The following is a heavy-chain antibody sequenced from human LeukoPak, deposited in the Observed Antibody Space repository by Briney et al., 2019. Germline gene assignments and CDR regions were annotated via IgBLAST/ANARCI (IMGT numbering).Heavy chain of an antibody. J-gene: IGHJ6*02. CDR1: GFTFNNYW. Sequence: GGSLRLSCAASGFTFNNYWIHWVHQAPGKGLVWVSRINSDGSSTSYADSVKGRFTISRDNTKNTLYLQMNSLRAEDTAIYYCARGGYALGIAAAGTAGDYYYGMDVWGQGTTVTVSS. CDR2: INSDGSST. V-gene: IGHV3-74*01. D-gene: IGHD6-13*01. CDR3: ARGGYALGIAAAGTAGDYYYGMDV.